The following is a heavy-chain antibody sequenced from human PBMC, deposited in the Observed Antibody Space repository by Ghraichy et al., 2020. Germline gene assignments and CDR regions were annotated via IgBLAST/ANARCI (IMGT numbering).Heavy chain of an antibody. J-gene: IGHJ6*03. D-gene: IGHD3-3*01. Sequence: SVKVSCKASGGTFSSYAISWVRQAPGQGLEWMGGIIPIFGTVNYAQKFQGRVTITADESTSTAYMELSSLRSEDTAVYYCARSGGSITIFGVVPYYYYYMDVWGKGTTVTVSS. V-gene: IGHV1-69*13. CDR1: GGTFSSYA. CDR3: ARSGGSITIFGVVPYYYYYMDV. CDR2: IIPIFGTV.